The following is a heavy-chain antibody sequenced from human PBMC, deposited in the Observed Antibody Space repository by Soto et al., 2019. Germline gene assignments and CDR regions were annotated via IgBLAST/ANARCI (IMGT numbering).Heavy chain of an antibody. CDR2: IIPIFGTA. CDR1: GGTFSSYA. D-gene: IGHD5-12*01. V-gene: IGHV1-69*13. J-gene: IGHJ6*02. CDR3: ARDRVVYSGYDSSPIYYYYYGMDV. Sequence: GASVKVSCKASGGTFSSYAISWVRQAPGQGLEWMGGIIPIFGTANYAQKFQGRVTITADESTSTAYMELSSLRSEDTAVYYCARDRVVYSGYDSSPIYYYYYGMDVWGQGTTVTVSS.